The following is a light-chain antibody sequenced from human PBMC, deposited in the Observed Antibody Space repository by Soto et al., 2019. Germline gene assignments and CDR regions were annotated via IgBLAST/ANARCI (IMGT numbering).Light chain of an antibody. Sequence: DIPMTQSPSSLSASVGDRVTITCRASQSITNYLNWYQQKLGKAPKLLIYAASSLQSGVPSRFSGRASGKDFTISISSLQAEDFATYYCQQSYSTPCTFGQGTKVEIK. J-gene: IGKJ1*01. CDR1: QSITNY. V-gene: IGKV1-39*01. CDR3: QQSYSTPCT. CDR2: AAS.